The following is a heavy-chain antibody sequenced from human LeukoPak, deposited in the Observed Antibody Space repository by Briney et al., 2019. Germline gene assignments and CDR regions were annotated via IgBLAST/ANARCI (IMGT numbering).Heavy chain of an antibody. D-gene: IGHD4-11*01. J-gene: IGHJ4*02. CDR2: IYPRDSDT. CDR3: VRPPIHDYSNFHPSDY. V-gene: IGHV5-51*01. CDR1: GYSFTNYW. Sequence: GESLKISGKGSGYSFTNYWIGWVRQMPGKGLEWMGIIYPRDSDTRYSPSFEGQVTISADKSISTAYLQWSSLRASDTAIYYCVRPPIHDYSNFHPSDYWGQGTLVTVSS.